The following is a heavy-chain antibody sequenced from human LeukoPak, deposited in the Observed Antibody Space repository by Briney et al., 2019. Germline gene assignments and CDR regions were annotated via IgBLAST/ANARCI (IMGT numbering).Heavy chain of an antibody. J-gene: IGHJ4*02. CDR3: ARGRSGSYYDY. CDR2: IGTAGDT. Sequence: PGGSLRLSCAASGFTFSSYWMHWGRQATGKGLEWVSAIGTAGDTYYPGSVKGRFTISRENAKNSLYLQMNSLRAGDTAVYYCARGRSGSYYDYWGQGTLVTVSS. CDR1: GFTFSSYW. D-gene: IGHD1-26*01. V-gene: IGHV3-13*01.